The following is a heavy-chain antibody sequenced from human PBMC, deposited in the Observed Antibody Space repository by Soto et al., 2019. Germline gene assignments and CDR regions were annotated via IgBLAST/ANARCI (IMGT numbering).Heavy chain of an antibody. CDR1: GYTFSTYG. D-gene: IGHD3-10*01. CDR3: ARVGPSGEVPYPLEY. V-gene: IGHV1-18*01. J-gene: IGHJ4*02. CDR2: ISAYNHYT. Sequence: QVDLVQSGPEVRKPGASVNVSCKASGYTFSTYGISWVRQAPGQGLEWMGRISAYNHYTNYAQKFQGRVTLTTDTSTNTAYMDLRSLRSADPAMYFGARVGPSGEVPYPLEYWGQGTLVTVSS.